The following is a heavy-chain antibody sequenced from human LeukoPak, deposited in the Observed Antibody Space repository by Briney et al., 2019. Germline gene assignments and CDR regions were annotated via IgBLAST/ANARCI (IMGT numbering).Heavy chain of an antibody. V-gene: IGHV4-31*03. J-gene: IGHJ6*02. Sequence: PSETLSLTCTVSGGSISSGGYYWSWIRQHPGKGLEWIGYIYYSGSTYYNPSLKSRVTISVDTSKNQFSLKLSSVTAADTAVYYCAREEAPPGGMDVWGQGTTVTVSS. CDR2: IYYSGST. CDR1: GGSISSGGYY. CDR3: AREEAPPGGMDV.